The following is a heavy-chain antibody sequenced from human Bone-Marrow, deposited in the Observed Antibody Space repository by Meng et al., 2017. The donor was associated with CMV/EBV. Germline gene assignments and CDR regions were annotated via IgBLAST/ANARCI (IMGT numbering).Heavy chain of an antibody. Sequence: SETLSLTCTVSGGSISSGGYYWSWIRQHPGKGLEWIGYIYYSGSTYYNPSLKSRVTISVDTSKNQFSLKLSSVTAADTAVYYCARIDPRTYYYYGMDVWGQGTTVPVSS. V-gene: IGHV4-31*03. J-gene: IGHJ6*02. CDR1: GGSISSGGYY. CDR2: IYYSGST. CDR3: ARIDPRTYYYYGMDV.